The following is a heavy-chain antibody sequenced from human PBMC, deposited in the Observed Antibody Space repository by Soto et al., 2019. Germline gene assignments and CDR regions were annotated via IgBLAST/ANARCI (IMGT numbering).Heavy chain of an antibody. J-gene: IGHJ3*02. Sequence: GSLRLSCAASGFTFSSYSMNWVRQAPGKGLEWVSSISSSSSYIYYADSVKGRFTISRDNAKNSLYPQMNSLRAEDTAVYYCAKEMATVFDAFDIWGQGTMVTVSS. CDR1: GFTFSSYS. V-gene: IGHV3-21*01. CDR2: ISSSSSYI. CDR3: AKEMATVFDAFDI. D-gene: IGHD4-4*01.